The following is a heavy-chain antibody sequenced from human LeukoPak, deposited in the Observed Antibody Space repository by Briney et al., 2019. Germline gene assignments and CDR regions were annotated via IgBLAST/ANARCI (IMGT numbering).Heavy chain of an antibody. J-gene: IGHJ4*02. CDR2: IKSKAHGGTT. CDR3: TTILFDYGDYFYY. D-gene: IGHD4-17*01. CDR1: GFTFKNAW. V-gene: IGHV3-15*01. Sequence: PGGSLRLSCAASGFTFKNAWMSWVRQAPGKGLEWVGRIKSKAHGGTTDYAAPVKDRFTISRDDSKNTLYLQMNSLKTEDTAVYYCTTILFDYGDYFYYWGQGTLVTVSS.